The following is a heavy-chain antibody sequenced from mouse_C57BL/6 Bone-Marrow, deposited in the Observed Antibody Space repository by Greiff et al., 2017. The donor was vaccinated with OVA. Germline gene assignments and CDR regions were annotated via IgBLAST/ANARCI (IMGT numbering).Heavy chain of an antibody. CDR2: IYPRSGNT. CDR1: GYTFTSSG. Sequence: VKLVESGAELARPGASVKLSCKASGYTFTSSGISWVKQRTGQGLEWIGEIYPRSGNTYYNEKFKGKATLTADKSSSTAYMELRSLTSEDSAVYFCARSFAYWGQGTLVTVSA. J-gene: IGHJ3*01. CDR3: ARSFAY. V-gene: IGHV1-81*01.